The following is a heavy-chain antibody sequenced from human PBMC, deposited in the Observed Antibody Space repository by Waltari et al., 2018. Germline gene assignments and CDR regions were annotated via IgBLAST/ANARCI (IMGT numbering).Heavy chain of an antibody. V-gene: IGHV4-34*01. J-gene: IGHJ4*02. D-gene: IGHD3-10*01. CDR1: GGSFSGYY. CDR3: ARLVGELVDY. CDR2: INLSGST. Sequence: QVQLQQWGAGLLKPSETLSLTCAVYGGSFSGYYWSWIRQPPGKGLEWLGEINLSGSTNYNPSLKSRVTISVDTSKNQFSLKLSSVTAADTAVYYCARLVGELVDYWGQGTLVTVSS.